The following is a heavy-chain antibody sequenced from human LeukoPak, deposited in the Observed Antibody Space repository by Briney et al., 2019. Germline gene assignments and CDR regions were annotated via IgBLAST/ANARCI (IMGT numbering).Heavy chain of an antibody. CDR1: GYSISSGYY. CDR3: ARRDQRNSFDP. D-gene: IGHD2-2*01. CDR2: IYHSGST. V-gene: IGHV4-38-2*01. J-gene: IGHJ5*02. Sequence: PSETLSLTCAVSGYSISSGYYWGWLRQPPGKGLEWIGNIYHSGSTYYNPSLKSRVTISLDTSKNQFSLKLSSVTAADTAMYYCARRDQRNSFDPWGQGTLVTVSS.